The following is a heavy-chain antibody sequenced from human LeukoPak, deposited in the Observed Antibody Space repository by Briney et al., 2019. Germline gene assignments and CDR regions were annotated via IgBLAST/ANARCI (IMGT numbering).Heavy chain of an antibody. J-gene: IGHJ4*02. CDR1: GFMFSTYE. V-gene: IGHV3-48*03. CDR3: ARGGSVSYYFDY. D-gene: IGHD1-26*01. CDR2: ITTSGSTI. Sequence: GGSLILSCAASGFMFSTYEMNWVRQAPGKGPEWISYITTSGSTIHYADSVKGRFTISRDNARNSLYLQMNSLRAEDTAVYYCARGGSVSYYFDYWGQGALVTVSS.